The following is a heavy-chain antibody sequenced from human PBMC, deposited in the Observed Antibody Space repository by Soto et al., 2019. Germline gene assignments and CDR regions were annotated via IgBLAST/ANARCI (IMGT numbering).Heavy chain of an antibody. Sequence: EVQLVESGGGLVKPGGSLRLSCAASGFTSSSYSMNWVRQAPGKGLEWVSSISSSSSYIYYADSVKGRFTISRDNAKNSLYLQMNSLIAEDTAVYYCARDRGIAVAGFDYGGQGTLVTVSS. J-gene: IGHJ4*02. CDR3: ARDRGIAVAGFDY. CDR1: GFTSSSYS. V-gene: IGHV3-21*01. CDR2: ISSSSSYI. D-gene: IGHD6-19*01.